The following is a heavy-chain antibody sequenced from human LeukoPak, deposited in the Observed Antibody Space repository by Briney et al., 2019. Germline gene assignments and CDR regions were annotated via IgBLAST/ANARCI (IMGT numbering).Heavy chain of an antibody. D-gene: IGHD6-13*01. J-gene: IGHJ4*02. Sequence: SETLSLTCAVYGGSFSGYYWSWIRQPPGKGLEWIGEINHSGSTNYNPSLKSRVTISVDTSKNQFSLKLSSVTAADTAVYYCARGVRIAAAGTPFDYWGQGTLATVSS. V-gene: IGHV4-34*01. CDR1: GGSFSGYY. CDR3: ARGVRIAAAGTPFDY. CDR2: INHSGST.